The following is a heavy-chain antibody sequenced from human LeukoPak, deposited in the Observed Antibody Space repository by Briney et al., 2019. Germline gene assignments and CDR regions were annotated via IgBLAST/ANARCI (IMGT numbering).Heavy chain of an antibody. V-gene: IGHV3-11*06. Sequence: GGSLRLSCAASGFTFSDYYMSWIRQAPGKGLEWVSYISSSSSYTNYADSVKGLFTISRDNAKNSLYLQMNSLRAEDTAVYYCARGSRVWFGELLFDYWGQGTLVTVSS. J-gene: IGHJ4*02. CDR2: ISSSSSYT. D-gene: IGHD3-10*01. CDR3: ARGSRVWFGELLFDY. CDR1: GFTFSDYY.